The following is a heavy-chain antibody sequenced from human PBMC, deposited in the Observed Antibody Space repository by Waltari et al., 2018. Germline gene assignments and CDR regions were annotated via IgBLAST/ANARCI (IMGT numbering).Heavy chain of an antibody. D-gene: IGHD4-17*01. V-gene: IGHV4-34*01. J-gene: IGHJ4*02. CDR3: ARLREGGLSLRDY. CDR2: INHSGST. CDR1: GGSFSGYY. Sequence: QVQLQQWGAGLLKPSETLSLTCAVYGGSFSGYYWSWIRQPPGKGLEWIGEINHSGSTNYNPSLKSRVTISVDTSKNQFSLKLSSVTAADTAVYDCARLREGGLSLRDYWGQGTLVTVSS.